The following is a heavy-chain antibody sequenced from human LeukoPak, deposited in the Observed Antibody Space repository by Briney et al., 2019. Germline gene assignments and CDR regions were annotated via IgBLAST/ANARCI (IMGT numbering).Heavy chain of an antibody. CDR3: AKDLTGIAVAGTLDAFDI. CDR2: ISGSGGST. CDR1: GFTFSSYA. Sequence: PGGSLRLSCAASGFTFSSYAMSWVRQAPGKGLEWVSAISGSGGSTYYADSVKGRFTISRDNSKNTLYLQMNSLRAEDTAVYYCAKDLTGIAVAGTLDAFDIRGQGTMVTVSS. D-gene: IGHD6-19*01. J-gene: IGHJ3*02. V-gene: IGHV3-23*01.